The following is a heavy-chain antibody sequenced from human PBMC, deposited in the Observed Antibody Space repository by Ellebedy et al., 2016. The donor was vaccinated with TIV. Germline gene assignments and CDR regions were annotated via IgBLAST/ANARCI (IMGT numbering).Heavy chain of an antibody. CDR1: GFTFSDYY. D-gene: IGHD5-12*01. CDR3: APIREATDYFPMDV. Sequence: GGSLRLSXAASGFTFSDYYMSWIRQAPGKWLEWVSYISSSGSTIYYADSVKGRFTISRDNAKNSLYLQMNSLRAEDTAVYYCAPIREATDYFPMDVWGKGTTVTVSS. CDR2: ISSSGSTI. V-gene: IGHV3-11*01. J-gene: IGHJ6*03.